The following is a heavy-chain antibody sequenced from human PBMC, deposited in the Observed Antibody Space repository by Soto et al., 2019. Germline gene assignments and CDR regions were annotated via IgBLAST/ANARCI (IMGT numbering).Heavy chain of an antibody. CDR3: ARGRGAAADYLDF. Sequence: QVQLVESGGGLVKPGGSLRLSCAVSGFTFSDYYMTWIRQAPGTGLEWVSYISSSTSHTNYADSVKGRFTISRDNAKNSLFLQMNSLRAEDTAVYYCARGRGAAADYLDFWGQGTLVTVSS. J-gene: IGHJ4*02. D-gene: IGHD6-13*01. CDR2: ISSSTSHT. CDR1: GFTFSDYY. V-gene: IGHV3-11*05.